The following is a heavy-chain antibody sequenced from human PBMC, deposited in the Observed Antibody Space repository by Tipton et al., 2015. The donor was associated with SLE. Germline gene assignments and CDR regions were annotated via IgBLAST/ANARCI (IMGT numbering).Heavy chain of an antibody. J-gene: IGHJ2*01. CDR1: GFTFSTYG. CDR3: ARCNTRRHFDV. Sequence: SGFTFSTYGMHWVRQAPGKGLEWVALIWYDGSNQYYADSVKGRFTISRDNSKNTLYLQMNSLRVEDTAVYYCARCNTRRHFDVWGRGTLVTVSS. V-gene: IGHV3-33*01. D-gene: IGHD2-2*01. CDR2: IWYDGSNQ.